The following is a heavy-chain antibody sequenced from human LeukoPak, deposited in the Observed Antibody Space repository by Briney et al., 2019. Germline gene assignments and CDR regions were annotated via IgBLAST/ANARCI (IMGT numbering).Heavy chain of an antibody. D-gene: IGHD3-22*01. CDR1: GGSISTYS. V-gene: IGHV4-4*07. CDR2: IFASGST. J-gene: IGHJ4*02. CDR3: ARGLAPDNSSGYFDY. Sequence: PSETLSLTCTVSGGSISTYSWNWIRQPAGKGLEWIGRIFASGSTKYNPSLKSRVTISVDTSKNQFSLKLSSVTAADTAVYYCARGLAPDNSSGYFDYWGQGTLVTVSS.